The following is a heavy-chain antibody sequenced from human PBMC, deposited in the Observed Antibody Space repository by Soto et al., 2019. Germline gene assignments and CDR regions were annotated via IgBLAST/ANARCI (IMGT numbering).Heavy chain of an antibody. J-gene: IGHJ4*02. CDR1: GFTLSGYA. CDR2: IIHDGRRT. D-gene: IGHD3-10*02. CDR3: VNVHWVDF. V-gene: IGHV3-64D*06. Sequence: PGGTLRLSCAASGFTLSGYAMHWVRQAAVKGLKYVSYIIHDGRRTYYADSVKGRFTISRDHVKNMLYLQMSSLRTEYTAVYYCVNVHWVDFWGQGAQVTASS.